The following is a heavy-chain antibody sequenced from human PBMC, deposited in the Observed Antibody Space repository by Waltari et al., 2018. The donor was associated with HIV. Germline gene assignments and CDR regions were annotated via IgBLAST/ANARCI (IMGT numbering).Heavy chain of an antibody. V-gene: IGHV3-48*02. Sequence: ELQLVESGGGLVQPGGSLRLSCAASGFTFSRYNMHWVRQAPGRGLEWLSSISNSGSAIYYADSVKGRFTISRDNAKNSLYLQMNSLRDEDTAVYYCARDLVAPGNFFDYWGQGTLVTVSS. J-gene: IGHJ4*02. CDR3: ARDLVAPGNFFDY. CDR2: ISNSGSAI. D-gene: IGHD5-12*01. CDR1: GFTFSRYN.